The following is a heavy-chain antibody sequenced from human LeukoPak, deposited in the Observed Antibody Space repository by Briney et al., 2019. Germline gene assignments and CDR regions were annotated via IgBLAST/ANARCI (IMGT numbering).Heavy chain of an antibody. D-gene: IGHD3-22*01. CDR3: ATRGTYYYDNSGYWGFDY. CDR1: GFTFSSYA. V-gene: IGHV3-23*01. CDR2: ISGSGGGT. J-gene: IGHJ4*02. Sequence: GGSLRLSCAASGFTFSSYAMSWVRQAPGKGLEWVSAISGSGGGTYYADSVKGRFTISRDNSRNTLYLQMNSLRAEDTAVYYCATRGTYYYDNSGYWGFDYWGQGTLVTVSS.